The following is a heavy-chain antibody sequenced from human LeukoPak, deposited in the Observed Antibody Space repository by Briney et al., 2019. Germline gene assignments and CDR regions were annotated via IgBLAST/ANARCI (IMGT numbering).Heavy chain of an antibody. Sequence: SQTLSLTCAISGDSVSSNSAAWNWIRQSPSRGLEWLGRTYYRSKRYNDYAVSVKSRITSNPDTSKNQFSLQLNSVTPEDTAVYYCARDLYYGSGSSYAFDIWGQGTMVTVSS. V-gene: IGHV6-1*01. CDR3: ARDLYYGSGSSYAFDI. CDR1: GDSVSSNSAA. D-gene: IGHD3-10*01. CDR2: TYYRSKRYN. J-gene: IGHJ3*02.